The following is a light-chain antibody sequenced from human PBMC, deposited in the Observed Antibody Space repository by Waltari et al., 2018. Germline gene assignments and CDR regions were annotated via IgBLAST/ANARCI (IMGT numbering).Light chain of an antibody. CDR2: TGS. V-gene: IGKV1-12*01. CDR1: QEIATW. J-gene: IGKJ4*01. CDR3: QQTTSFPLT. Sequence: DIQMTPSPSSLSASVGDRVTSTCRASQEIATWLGWCQQKIGKAPKLLIYTGSSLQSGVPPRFSGSGSGTDFTLTISRLQPEDSATYYCQQTTSFPLTFGGGTKVEIK.